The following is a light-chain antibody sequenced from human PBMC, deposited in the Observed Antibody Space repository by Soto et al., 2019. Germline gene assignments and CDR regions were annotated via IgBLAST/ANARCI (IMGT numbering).Light chain of an antibody. Sequence: AIQLTQSPSSLSASLGDRVTVTCRASQGISSALAWYQQKPGKVPKLLIYDASSLESGVPSRFSGSGSGTDFTLTISSLQPEDFASYYCQHFNSFSFTFGPGTKVDIK. CDR1: QGISSA. V-gene: IGKV1-13*02. CDR3: QHFNSFSFT. CDR2: DAS. J-gene: IGKJ3*01.